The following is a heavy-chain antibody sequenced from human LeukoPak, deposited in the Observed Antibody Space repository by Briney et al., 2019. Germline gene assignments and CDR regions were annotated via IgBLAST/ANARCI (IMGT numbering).Heavy chain of an antibody. CDR3: ARGRVRPTRMTTVTNAAFDI. CDR2: INPNSGGT. D-gene: IGHD4-17*01. CDR1: GYTFTGYY. J-gene: IGHJ3*02. Sequence: GASVKVSCKASGYTFTGYYMHWVRQAPGQGLEWMGWINPNSGGTGYAQKFQGRVTMTRNTSISTAYMELSSLRSEDTAVYYCARGRVRPTRMTTVTNAAFDIWGQGTMVTVSS. V-gene: IGHV1-8*02.